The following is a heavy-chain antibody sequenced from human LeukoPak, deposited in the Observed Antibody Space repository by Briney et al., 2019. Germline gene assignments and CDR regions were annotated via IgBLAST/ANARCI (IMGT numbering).Heavy chain of an antibody. CDR1: GGSITGYS. D-gene: IGHD3-10*01. CDR2: IYYNGDT. J-gene: IGHJ5*02. V-gene: IGHV4-59*01. CDR3: VRGPYGSSISNWFDP. Sequence: SEALSLTCSVSGGSITGYSWSWIRQTPGKGLEWIGYIYYNGDTHYNPSLNSRLSMSVDTPNKQFSLNLRSVTAADTAVYYCVRGPYGSSISNWFDPWGQGLLVTVSS.